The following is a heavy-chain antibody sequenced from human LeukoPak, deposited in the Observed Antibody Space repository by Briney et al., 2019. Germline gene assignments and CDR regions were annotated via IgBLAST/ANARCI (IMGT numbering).Heavy chain of an antibody. CDR1: GGSISSYY. Sequence: SETLPLTCTVSGGSISSYYWSWIRQRPGKGLEWIGYIYYSGSTNYNPSLKSRVTISVDTSKNQFSLKLSSVTAADTAVYYCARFGYGSGTWGQGTLVTVSS. CDR2: IYYSGST. D-gene: IGHD3-10*01. CDR3: ARFGYGSGT. J-gene: IGHJ5*02. V-gene: IGHV4-59*12.